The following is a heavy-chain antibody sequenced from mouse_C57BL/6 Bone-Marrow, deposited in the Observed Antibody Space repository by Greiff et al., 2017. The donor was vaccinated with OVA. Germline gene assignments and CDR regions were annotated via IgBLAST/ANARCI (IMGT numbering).Heavy chain of an antibody. CDR1: GFNIKNTY. Sequence: EVQLQESGAELVRPGASVKLSCTASGFNIKNTYMHWVKQRPEQGLEWIGRIDPANGNTKYAPKFQGKATITADTSSNTAYLQLSSLTSEDTAIYYCARSLRRGYYAMDYWGQGTSVTVSS. D-gene: IGHD2-12*01. CDR2: IDPANGNT. J-gene: IGHJ4*01. CDR3: ARSLRRGYYAMDY. V-gene: IGHV14-3*01.